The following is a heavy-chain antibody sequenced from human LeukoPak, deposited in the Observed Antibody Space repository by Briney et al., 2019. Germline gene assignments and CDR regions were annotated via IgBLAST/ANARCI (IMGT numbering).Heavy chain of an antibody. D-gene: IGHD3-10*01. CDR3: ARDSAAYGFGESYDY. CDR2: IKQDGSEK. J-gene: IGHJ4*02. Sequence: ETLSLTCAVYGGSFSGYYWSWIRQPPGKGLEWVANIKQDGSEKYYVDSVKGRFTISRDNAKNSLYLQMNSLGAEDTAVYYCARDSAAYGFGESYDYWGQGTLVTVSS. V-gene: IGHV3-7*01. CDR1: GGSFSGYY.